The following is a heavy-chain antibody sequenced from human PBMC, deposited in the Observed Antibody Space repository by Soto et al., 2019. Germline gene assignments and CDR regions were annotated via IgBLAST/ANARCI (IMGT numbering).Heavy chain of an antibody. CDR3: ARTRVGATTNWFDP. J-gene: IGHJ5*02. D-gene: IGHD1-26*01. Sequence: SGPTLVNPTQTLTLTCTFSGFSLSTSGMCVSWIRQPPGKPLEWLARIDWDDDKYYSTSLKTRLTISKDTSKNQVVLTMTNMDPVDTATYYCARTRVGATTNWFDPWGQGVMVTVSS. CDR2: IDWDDDK. V-gene: IGHV2-70*11. CDR1: GFSLSTSGMC.